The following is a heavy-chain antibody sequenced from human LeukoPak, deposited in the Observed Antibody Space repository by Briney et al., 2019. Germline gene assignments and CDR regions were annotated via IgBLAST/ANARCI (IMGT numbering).Heavy chain of an antibody. CDR1: GFTFSSYG. J-gene: IGHJ6*03. D-gene: IGHD4-11*01. CDR3: AAGFLITVIGYYVDV. V-gene: IGHV3-30*02. CDR2: IRYDGSNK. Sequence: GGSLRLSCAASGFTFSSYGIHWVRQAPGKGLEWVAFIRYDGSNKYYADSVKGRFTISRDNSKNTLYLQMNSLRAEDTAVYYCAAGFLITVIGYYVDVWGKGTTVTVSS.